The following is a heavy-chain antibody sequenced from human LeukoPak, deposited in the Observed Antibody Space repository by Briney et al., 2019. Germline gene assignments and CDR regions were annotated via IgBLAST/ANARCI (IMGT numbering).Heavy chain of an antibody. CDR3: ATSESQTRFDY. CDR2: IFPGDSDT. D-gene: IGHD1/OR15-1a*01. CDR1: GYSFTTYW. Sequence: GESLKISCKGSGYSFTTYWIGWVRQMPGKGLEWIGIIFPGDSDTTYSPSLQGQVTISADKSINTAYLQWSSLRASDTAMYYCATSESQTRFDYWGQGTPVTVST. J-gene: IGHJ4*02. V-gene: IGHV5-51*01.